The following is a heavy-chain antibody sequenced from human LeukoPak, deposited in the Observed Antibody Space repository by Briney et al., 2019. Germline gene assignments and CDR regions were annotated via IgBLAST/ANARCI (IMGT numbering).Heavy chain of an antibody. CDR3: AKDPEASSGWYWFDY. D-gene: IGHD6-19*01. Sequence: GGSLRLSCVASGFTFSSYGMHWVRQTPGKGLEWVAVISYDGSNKYYADSVKGRFTISRDNSKNTLYLQMNSLRAEDTAVYYCAKDPEASSGWYWFDYWGQGNLVTVSS. J-gene: IGHJ4*02. CDR1: GFTFSSYG. V-gene: IGHV3-30*18. CDR2: ISYDGSNK.